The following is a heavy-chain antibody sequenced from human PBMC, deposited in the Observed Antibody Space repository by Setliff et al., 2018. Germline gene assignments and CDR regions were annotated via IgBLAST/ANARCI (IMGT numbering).Heavy chain of an antibody. Sequence: QPGGSLRLSCAASGFTFSSYGMHWVRQAPGNGLEWVAFIRYDGSNKYYADSVKGRFTISRDNSKNTLYLQMNSLRAEDTAVYYCARGGDYYDSSGFFSVPYYYYYYMDVWGKGTTVTVSS. CDR2: IRYDGSNK. V-gene: IGHV3-30*02. CDR1: GFTFSSYG. CDR3: ARGGDYYDSSGFFSVPYYYYYYMDV. J-gene: IGHJ6*03. D-gene: IGHD3-22*01.